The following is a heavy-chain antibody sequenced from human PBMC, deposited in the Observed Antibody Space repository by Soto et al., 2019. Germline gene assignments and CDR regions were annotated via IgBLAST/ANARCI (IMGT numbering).Heavy chain of an antibody. CDR2: ISYDGSNK. CDR3: ANLDY. V-gene: IGHV3-30-3*01. J-gene: IGHJ4*02. Sequence: GGSLRLSCAASGFTFSSYAMHWVRQAPGKGLEWVAVISYDGSNKYYADSVKGRFTISRDNSKNTLYLQMNSLRAEDTAVYYCANLDYWGQGTLVTVSS. CDR1: GFTFSSYA.